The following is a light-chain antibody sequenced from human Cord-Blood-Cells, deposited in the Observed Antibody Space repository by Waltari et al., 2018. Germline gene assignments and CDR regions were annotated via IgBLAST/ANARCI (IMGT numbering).Light chain of an antibody. CDR1: RLRSYY. J-gene: IGLJ1*01. V-gene: IGLV3-19*01. Sequence: SSELTQDPAVSVALGQTVRITCQGDRLRSYYASWYQQKPGQAPVLVIYGKNNWPSGIPDRFSGSSSGNTASLTITGAQAEDEADYYCNSRDSSGNHYVFGTGTKVTVL. CDR2: GKN. CDR3: NSRDSSGNHYV.